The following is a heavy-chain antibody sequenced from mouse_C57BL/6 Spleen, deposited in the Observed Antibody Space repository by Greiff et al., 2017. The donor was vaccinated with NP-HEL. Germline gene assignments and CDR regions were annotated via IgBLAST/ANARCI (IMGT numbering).Heavy chain of an antibody. J-gene: IGHJ4*01. D-gene: IGHD2-5*01. V-gene: IGHV5-17*01. CDR3: ARSNPYYYAMDY. CDR1: GFTFSDYG. CDR2: ISSGSSTI. Sequence: EVHLVESGGGLVKPGGSLKLSCAASGFTFSDYGMHWVRQAPEQGLEWVAYISSGSSTIYYADTVKGRFTISRENAKNTLFLQRTSLRSEDTAMYYCARSNPYYYAMDYWGQGTSVTVSS.